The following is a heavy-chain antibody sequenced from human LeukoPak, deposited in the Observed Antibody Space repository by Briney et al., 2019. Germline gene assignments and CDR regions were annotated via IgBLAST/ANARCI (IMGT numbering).Heavy chain of an antibody. CDR2: LKQDGSEK. V-gene: IGHV3-7*01. D-gene: IGHD6-13*01. CDR3: ARGTIAAPGTDY. CDR1: GFTFSGYL. J-gene: IGHJ4*02. Sequence: GGALRLPSAASGFTFSGYLMHWVRQAPGEGVGWVANLKQDGSEKHFADSVKGRFTISRDNAENSLYLQMNSLRAEDTAMYYCARGTIAAPGTDYWGQGTLVTVSS.